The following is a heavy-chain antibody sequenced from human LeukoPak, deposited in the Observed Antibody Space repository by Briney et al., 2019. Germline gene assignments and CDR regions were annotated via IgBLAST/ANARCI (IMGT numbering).Heavy chain of an antibody. CDR1: GFTFDDYA. CDR3: AKGIVDTAMHHNFDY. J-gene: IGHJ4*02. Sequence: PGGSLRLSCAASGFTFDDYAMHWVRQAPGKGLEWVSGISWNSGSIGYADSVKGRFTISRDNAKNSLYLQMNSLRAEDTALYYCAKGIVDTAMHHNFDYWGQGTLVTVSS. V-gene: IGHV3-9*01. CDR2: ISWNSGSI. D-gene: IGHD5-18*01.